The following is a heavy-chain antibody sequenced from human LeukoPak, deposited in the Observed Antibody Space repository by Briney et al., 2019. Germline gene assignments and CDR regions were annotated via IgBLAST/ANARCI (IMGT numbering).Heavy chain of an antibody. CDR3: ARDRSNSWYSKYYFDY. CDR1: GYSFTGYY. J-gene: IGHJ4*02. D-gene: IGHD6-13*01. Sequence: ASVKVSCKASGYSFTGYYMHWVRQAPGQGLEWMGWINPNSGGTNYAQKFQGRVTMTRDTSISTAYMELSRLRSDDTAVYYCARDRSNSWYSKYYFDYWGQGTLVTVSS. V-gene: IGHV1-2*02. CDR2: INPNSGGT.